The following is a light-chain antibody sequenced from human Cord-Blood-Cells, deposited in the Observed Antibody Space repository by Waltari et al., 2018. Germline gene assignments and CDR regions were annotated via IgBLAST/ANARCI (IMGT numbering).Light chain of an antibody. V-gene: IGLV1-36*01. CDR3: AAWDDSLNGWV. Sequence: QSVLTQPPSVSEVPRQRVNISCFGSRSNIGNKAGNGYQQPPGKAPNLLIYDDDLLPSGVSARFSGSKSGTSASLAISGLQSEDEADYYCAAWDDSLNGWVFGGGTKLTVL. CDR1: RSNIGNKA. CDR2: DDD. J-gene: IGLJ3*02.